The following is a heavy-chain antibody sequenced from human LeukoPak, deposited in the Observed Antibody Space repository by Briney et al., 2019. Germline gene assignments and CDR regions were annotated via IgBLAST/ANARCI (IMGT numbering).Heavy chain of an antibody. CDR1: GFTLSTYS. J-gene: IGHJ5*02. V-gene: IGHV3-7*01. Sequence: GGSLRLSCAASGFTLSTYSMNWVRQTPGKGLEWVANIKQDGSEKNYVDSVKGRFTISRDNAKNSLYLQMNSLRADDTAVYYCARERGSGSYHPFDPWGQGTLATVSS. D-gene: IGHD3-10*01. CDR3: ARERGSGSYHPFDP. CDR2: IKQDGSEK.